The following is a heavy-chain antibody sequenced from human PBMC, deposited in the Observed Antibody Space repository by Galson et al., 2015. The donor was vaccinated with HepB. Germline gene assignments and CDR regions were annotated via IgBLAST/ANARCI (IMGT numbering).Heavy chain of an antibody. CDR1: GFTFSDNY. CDR2: ISYDGSNK. J-gene: IGHJ6*02. Sequence: SLRLSCAASGFTFSDNYMSWIRQAPGKGLEWVAVISYDGSNKYYADSVKGRFTISRDNSKNTLYLQMNSLRAEDTAVYYCARDGYTVRLRLYGMDVWGQGTTVTVSS. D-gene: IGHD4-17*01. V-gene: IGHV3-30*03. CDR3: ARDGYTVRLRLYGMDV.